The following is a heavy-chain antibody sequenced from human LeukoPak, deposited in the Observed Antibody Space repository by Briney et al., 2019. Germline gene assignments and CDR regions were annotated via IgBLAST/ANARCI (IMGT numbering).Heavy chain of an antibody. Sequence: GASVKVSCKASGYTFTSYGISWVRQAPGQGLEWMGWISAYNGNTNYAQKLQGRVTMTTDTSTSTAYMELSSLRSEDTAVYYCARMSLPGSGSLNWFDPWGQGTLVTVSS. CDR1: GYTFTSYG. V-gene: IGHV1-18*04. J-gene: IGHJ5*02. D-gene: IGHD3-10*01. CDR3: ARMSLPGSGSLNWFDP. CDR2: ISAYNGNT.